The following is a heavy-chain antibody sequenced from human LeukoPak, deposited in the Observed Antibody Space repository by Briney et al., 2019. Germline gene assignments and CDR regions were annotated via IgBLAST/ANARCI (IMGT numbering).Heavy chain of an antibody. Sequence: SETLSLTCTVSGGSISSYYWSWIRQPPGKGLEWIGYIYYSGSTNYNPSLKSRVTMSVDTSKNQFSLKLSSVTAADTAVYYCARHIRNYYGSGSYRGYYYYMDVWGKGTTVTISS. CDR1: GGSISSYY. V-gene: IGHV4-59*08. CDR2: IYYSGST. J-gene: IGHJ6*03. CDR3: ARHIRNYYGSGSYRGYYYYMDV. D-gene: IGHD3-10*01.